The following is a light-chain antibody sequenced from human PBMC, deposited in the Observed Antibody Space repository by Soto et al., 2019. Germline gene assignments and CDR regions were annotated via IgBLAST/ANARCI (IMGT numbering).Light chain of an antibody. Sequence: QSALTQPRSVSGSPGQSLTISCTGTSSDVGDYKYVSWYQQHPGQAPRLMIFDVGKRPSGVPARFSGSKSGNTASLTISGLQPEDEAEYYCFSHAGNYIYVFGLGTKVTVL. V-gene: IGLV2-11*01. J-gene: IGLJ1*01. CDR2: DVG. CDR3: FSHAGNYIYV. CDR1: SSDVGDYKY.